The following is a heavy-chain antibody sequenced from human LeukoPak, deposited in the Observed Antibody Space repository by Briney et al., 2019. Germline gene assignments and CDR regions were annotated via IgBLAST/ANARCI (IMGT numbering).Heavy chain of an antibody. V-gene: IGHV1-8*01. CDR2: MGPSTGNT. CDR1: GYTFTSYD. D-gene: IGHD6-19*01. CDR3: PRGRYSSGWYYFDY. Sequence: AASVKISCKASGYTFTSYDINWVRQATGQGFEWMGWMGPSTGNTGYAQKFQGRVTMTRYTSVSTAYMELSSLRSEDTAVYYCPRGRYSSGWYYFDYWGQGTLVTVSS. J-gene: IGHJ4*02.